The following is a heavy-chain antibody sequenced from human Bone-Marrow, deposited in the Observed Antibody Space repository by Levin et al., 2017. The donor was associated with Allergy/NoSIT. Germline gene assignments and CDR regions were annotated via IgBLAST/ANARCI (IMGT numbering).Heavy chain of an antibody. CDR1: GYLLTSYH. CDR2: ITAYTGQT. V-gene: IGHV1-18*01. Sequence: AGGSLRLSCEASGYLLTSYHLSWVRQAPGQGLEWMGWITAYTGQTKLSQRFQGRFTLTTDTSTSTSYLELRDLRSDDTAVYFCARGEKSLNDEFDMWGQGTVVIVSS. J-gene: IGHJ3*02. CDR3: ARGEKSLNDEFDM.